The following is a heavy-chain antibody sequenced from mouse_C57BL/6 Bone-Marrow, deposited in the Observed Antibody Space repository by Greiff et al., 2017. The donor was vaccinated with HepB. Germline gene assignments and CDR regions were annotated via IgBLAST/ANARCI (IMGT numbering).Heavy chain of an antibody. D-gene: IGHD5-2*01. Sequence: QVQLQQSGAELMKPGASVKLSCKATGYTFTGYWIEWVKQRPGHGLEWIGEILPGSGSTNYNDKFKGKATFTADTSSNTAYMQLSSLTTEDSAIYYGARCEYDLDYWGQGTTLTVSA. V-gene: IGHV1-9*01. J-gene: IGHJ2*01. CDR3: ARCEYDLDY. CDR1: GYTFTGYW. CDR2: ILPGSGST.